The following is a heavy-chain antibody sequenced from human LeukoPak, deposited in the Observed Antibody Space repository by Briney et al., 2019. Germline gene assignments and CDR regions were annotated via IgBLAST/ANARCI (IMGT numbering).Heavy chain of an antibody. V-gene: IGHV4-34*01. J-gene: IGHJ4*02. CDR3: ARERGNWNSFDY. Sequence: SETLSLTCAVYGGSFSGYYWTWIRQPPGRGLEWIGEINHSGSTNYNPSLKSRVTISVDTSKNQFSLKLSSVTAADAAVYYCARERGNWNSFDYWGQGTLVTVSS. CDR2: INHSGST. CDR1: GGSFSGYY. D-gene: IGHD1/OR15-1a*01.